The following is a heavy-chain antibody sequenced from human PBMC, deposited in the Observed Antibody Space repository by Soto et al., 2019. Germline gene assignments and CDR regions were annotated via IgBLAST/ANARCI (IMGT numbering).Heavy chain of an antibody. CDR3: AKDAPYYYDSSGYYSPFDY. D-gene: IGHD3-22*01. J-gene: IGHJ4*02. Sequence: SLRLSCAASGFTFSSYGIHWVRQAPGKGLEWVALISYDGSNKYYADSVKGRFTISRDNSKNTLYLQMNSLRAEDTAMYYCAKDAPYYYDSSGYYSPFDYWGQGTLVTVSS. V-gene: IGHV3-30*18. CDR1: GFTFSSYG. CDR2: ISYDGSNK.